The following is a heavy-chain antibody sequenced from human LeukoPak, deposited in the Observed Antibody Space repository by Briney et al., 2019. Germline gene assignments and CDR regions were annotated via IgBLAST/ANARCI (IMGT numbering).Heavy chain of an antibody. CDR1: GDSISSGSYY. V-gene: IGHV4-61*02. CDR3: ARGGSRITMVRGVDNWFDP. Sequence: PSETLSLTCTVSGDSISSGSYYWSWIRQPAGKGLEWIGRIYTSGSTNYNPSLKSRVTISVDTSKNQFSLKLSSVTAADTAVYYCARGGSRITMVRGVDNWFDPWGQGTLVTVSS. J-gene: IGHJ5*02. D-gene: IGHD3-10*01. CDR2: IYTSGST.